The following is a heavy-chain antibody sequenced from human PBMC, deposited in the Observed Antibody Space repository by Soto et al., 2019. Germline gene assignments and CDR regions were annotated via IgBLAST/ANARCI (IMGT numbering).Heavy chain of an antibody. CDR2: IYYSGST. Sequence: QVQLQESGPGLVKPSETLSLTCTVSGGSISSYYWSWIRQSPGKGLEWIGYIYYSGSTNDNPSLKTRVTISVDTSKSQSSLKLSSVTAADTAVYYCARRYGSCFDFWGQGTLVTVSS. CDR1: GGSISSYY. D-gene: IGHD5-18*01. CDR3: ARRYGSCFDF. V-gene: IGHV4-59*08. J-gene: IGHJ4*02.